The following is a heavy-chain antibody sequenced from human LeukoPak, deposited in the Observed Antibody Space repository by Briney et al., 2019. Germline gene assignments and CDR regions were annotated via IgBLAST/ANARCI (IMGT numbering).Heavy chain of an antibody. CDR1: GFTFSSYS. J-gene: IGHJ4*02. D-gene: IGHD3-10*01. V-gene: IGHV3-21*01. CDR3: ARDRRRGVTYFDY. CDR2: ISSSSSYI. Sequence: PGGSLRLSCAASGFTFSSYSMNWVRQAPGKGLEWVSSISSSSSYIDYADSVKGRFTISRDNAKNSLYLQMNSLRAEDTAVYYCARDRRRGVTYFDYWGQGTLVTVSS.